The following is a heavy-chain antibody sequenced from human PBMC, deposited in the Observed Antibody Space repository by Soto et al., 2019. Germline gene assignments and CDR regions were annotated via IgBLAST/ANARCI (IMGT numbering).Heavy chain of an antibody. CDR3: ARDSKDYSNYGPLVEINWFDP. Sequence: GASVKVSCKASGYTFTSYGISWVRQAPGQGLEWMGWISAYDGNTNYAQKLQGRVTMTTDTSTSTAYMELRSLRSDDTAVYYCARDSKDYSNYGPLVEINWFDPWGQGTLVTVSS. J-gene: IGHJ5*02. CDR1: GYTFTSYG. D-gene: IGHD4-4*01. V-gene: IGHV1-18*01. CDR2: ISAYDGNT.